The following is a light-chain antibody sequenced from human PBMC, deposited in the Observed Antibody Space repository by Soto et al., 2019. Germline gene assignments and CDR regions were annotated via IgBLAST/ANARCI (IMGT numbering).Light chain of an antibody. J-gene: IGLJ1*01. Sequence: QSVLTQPASVSGAPGQSITISCTGTSSEVGGYDFVSWYQHHPGKVPKLIIYDVNNRPSGLSNRFSGSKSGNTASLTISGLQTDDEADYYCISYTNSHTRVFGTGTKVTVL. CDR2: DVN. V-gene: IGLV2-14*01. CDR1: SSEVGGYDF. CDR3: ISYTNSHTRV.